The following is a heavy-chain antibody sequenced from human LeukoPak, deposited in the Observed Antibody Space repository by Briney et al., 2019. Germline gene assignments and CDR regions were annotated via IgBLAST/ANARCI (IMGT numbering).Heavy chain of an antibody. J-gene: IGHJ6*02. V-gene: IGHV3-7*01. Sequence: PGGSLRLSCAASGSAFSSHWMNWVRQAPGKGLEWVANVNREGSDKNYVDSVKGRFTISRDNAKNSLYLQMNSLRVEDTAMYYCARDGVPGGRDVWGQGTTVTVS. CDR2: VNREGSDK. CDR1: GSAFSSHW. CDR3: ARDGVPGGRDV. D-gene: IGHD3-16*01.